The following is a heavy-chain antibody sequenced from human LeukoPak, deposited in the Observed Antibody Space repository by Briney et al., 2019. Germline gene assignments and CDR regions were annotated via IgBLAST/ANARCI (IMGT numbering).Heavy chain of an antibody. CDR1: GFTFSSYW. Sequence: PGGSLRLSCAASGFTFSSYWMNWVRQAPGKGLEWVANIKQDGSEKYYVDSVKGRFIISRDNAKNSLYLQMNSLRAEDTAVYYCATTGSGSYYDYWGQGTLVTVSS. D-gene: IGHD1-26*01. J-gene: IGHJ4*02. V-gene: IGHV3-7*01. CDR2: IKQDGSEK. CDR3: ATTGSGSYYDY.